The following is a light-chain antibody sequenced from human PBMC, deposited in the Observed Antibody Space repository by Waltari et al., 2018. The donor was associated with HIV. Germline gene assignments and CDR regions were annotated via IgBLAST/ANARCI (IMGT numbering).Light chain of an antibody. CDR2: WAS. CDR1: QSVLYSSNNKNY. CDR3: QQYYSIPPLT. Sequence: DIVMTQSPDSLAVSLGESATITCKSSQSVLYSSNNKNYLAWYQQKPGQPPRLLIYWASTRESGVPDRFSGSGSGTDFTLTISSLQAEDVAVYYCQQYYSIPPLTFGGGTKVEIK. J-gene: IGKJ4*01. V-gene: IGKV4-1*01.